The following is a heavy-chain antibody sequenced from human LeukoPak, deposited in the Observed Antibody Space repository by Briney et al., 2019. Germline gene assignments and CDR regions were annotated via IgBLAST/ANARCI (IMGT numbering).Heavy chain of an antibody. CDR1: GLTFTNAW. D-gene: IGHD1-20*01. J-gene: IGHJ4*02. V-gene: IGHV3-15*07. CDR2: IKSKADGETI. Sequence: GGSLRLSCAASGLTFTNAWMNWVRQAPGKGLEWVGRIKSKADGETIDYAAPVKGRFTFSRDDSKNMLYLQMNSLKSEDTAVYYCSTLTSRGLSDSWGQGTLVTVSS. CDR3: STLTSRGLSDS.